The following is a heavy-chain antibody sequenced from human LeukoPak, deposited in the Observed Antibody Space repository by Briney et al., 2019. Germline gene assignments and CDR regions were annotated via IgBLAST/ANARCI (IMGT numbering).Heavy chain of an antibody. Sequence: PSETLSLTCTVSGGSISSGGYYWSWIRQHPGKGLEWIGYIYYSGGTYYNPSLKSRVTISVDTSKNQFSLKLSSVTAADTAVYYCARGLVRVVVVTSWYFDLWGRGTLVTVSS. D-gene: IGHD2-21*02. CDR2: IYYSGGT. CDR3: ARGLVRVVVVTSWYFDL. CDR1: GGSISSGGYY. J-gene: IGHJ2*01. V-gene: IGHV4-31*03.